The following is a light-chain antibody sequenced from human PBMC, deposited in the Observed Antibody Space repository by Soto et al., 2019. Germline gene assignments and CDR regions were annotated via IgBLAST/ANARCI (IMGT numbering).Light chain of an antibody. CDR2: RAS. J-gene: IGKJ1*01. Sequence: IVMTHSPATLSVSPCERATLSLRASQNIYSNVAWYQQRPGQAPRLLIYRASTRATGIPARFSGSGSGTEFTLTISSLQSEDFTVYSCLQYHNLWAFGQGTKVDIK. CDR1: QNIYSN. V-gene: IGKV3-15*01. CDR3: LQYHNLWA.